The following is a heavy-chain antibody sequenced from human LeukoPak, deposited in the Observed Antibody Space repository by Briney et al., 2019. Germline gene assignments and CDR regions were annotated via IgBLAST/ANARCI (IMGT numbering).Heavy chain of an antibody. D-gene: IGHD6-19*01. V-gene: IGHV4-4*07. Sequence: SETLSLTCTVSGGSVSSYYWNWIRQPAGKGLEWIGRVFPSASDNYNPSLKSRVTVSLDKSKNQFSLKLSFVTAADTAAYFCARGIYTTGWYDAFDIWGQGIMVTVSS. J-gene: IGHJ3*02. CDR2: VFPSASD. CDR3: ARGIYTTGWYDAFDI. CDR1: GGSVSSYY.